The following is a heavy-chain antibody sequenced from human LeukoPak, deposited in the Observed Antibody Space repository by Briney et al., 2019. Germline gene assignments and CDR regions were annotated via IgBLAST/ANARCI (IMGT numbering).Heavy chain of an antibody. CDR3: ARGPLWFGDFPNFDY. CDR1: GYTFTSYG. J-gene: IGHJ4*02. Sequence: ASVKVSCKASGYTFTSYGISWVRQAPGQGLEWMGWISAYNGNTNYAQKLQGRATMTTDTSTSTAYMELRSLRTDDTAVYYCARGPLWFGDFPNFDYWGQGTLVTVSS. V-gene: IGHV1-18*01. CDR2: ISAYNGNT. D-gene: IGHD3-10*01.